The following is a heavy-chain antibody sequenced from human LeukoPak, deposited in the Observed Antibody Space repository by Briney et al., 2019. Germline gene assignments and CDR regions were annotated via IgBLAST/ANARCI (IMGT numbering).Heavy chain of an antibody. CDR1: GFTFSSFS. Sequence: GGSLRLSCAASGFTFSSFSMNWVRQAPGEGLEWVSSISSSSSYIYYADSVKGRFTISRDNAKNSLYLQMNNLRAEDTAVYYCARDHYYSDTSGYYGSYDWGQGTLVTVSS. CDR2: ISSSSSYI. J-gene: IGHJ4*02. D-gene: IGHD3-22*01. V-gene: IGHV3-21*01. CDR3: ARDHYYSDTSGYYGSYD.